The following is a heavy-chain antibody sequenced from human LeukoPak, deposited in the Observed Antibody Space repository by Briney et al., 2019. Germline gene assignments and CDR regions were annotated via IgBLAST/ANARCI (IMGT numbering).Heavy chain of an antibody. V-gene: IGHV1-2*06. J-gene: IGHJ3*02. D-gene: IGHD3-10*01. CDR3: AREAPVGFGELGAFDI. CDR1: GYTFTGYY. CDR2: ISPNSGGT. Sequence: ASVKVSCKASGYTFTGYYMHWVRQAPGQGLEWMGRISPNSGGTNYAQKFQGRVTMTRDTSISTAYMELSRLRSDDTAVYYCAREAPVGFGELGAFDIWGQGTMVTVSS.